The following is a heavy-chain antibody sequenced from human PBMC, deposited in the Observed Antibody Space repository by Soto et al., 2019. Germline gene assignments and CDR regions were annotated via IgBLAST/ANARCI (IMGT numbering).Heavy chain of an antibody. D-gene: IGHD6-6*01. CDR3: ARGARYSSSSRWGAYYYGMDV. V-gene: IGHV6-1*01. Sequence: LTCAISGDSVSSNSAAWNWIRQSPSRGLEWLGRTYYRSKWYNDYAVSVKSRITINPDTSKNQFSLQLNSVTPEDTAVYYCARGARYSSSSRWGAYYYGMDVWGQGTTVTVSS. CDR2: TYYRSKWYN. J-gene: IGHJ6*02. CDR1: GDSVSSNSAA.